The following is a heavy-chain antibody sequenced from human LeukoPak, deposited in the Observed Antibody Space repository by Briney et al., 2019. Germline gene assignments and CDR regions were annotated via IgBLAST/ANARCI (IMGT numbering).Heavy chain of an antibody. V-gene: IGHV3-23*01. CDR2: ISGSGGST. CDR3: ARIPIWEQTAN. CDR1: GFTFSSYA. Sequence: GGSLRLSCAASGFTFSSYAMSWVRQAPGKGLEWVSAISGSGGSTYYADSVKGRFTISRDNSKNTKYLQMNSLRAEDTAVYYCARIPIWEQTANWGQGTLVTVSS. D-gene: IGHD1-26*01. J-gene: IGHJ4*02.